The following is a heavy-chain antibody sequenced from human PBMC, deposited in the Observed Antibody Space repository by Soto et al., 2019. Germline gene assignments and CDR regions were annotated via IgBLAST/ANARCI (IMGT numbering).Heavy chain of an antibody. CDR1: GDRVSSNSAA. CDR3: ARDSRSSSGWYNYFDY. D-gene: IGHD6-19*01. CDR2: TYYRSKWYN. J-gene: IGHJ4*02. Sequence: SQTLSLTCAISGDRVSSNSAAWNWIRQSPSRGLEWLGRTYYRSKWYNDYAVSVKSRITINPDTSKNQFSLQLNSVTPEDTAVYYCARDSRSSSGWYNYFDYWGQGTLVTVSS. V-gene: IGHV6-1*01.